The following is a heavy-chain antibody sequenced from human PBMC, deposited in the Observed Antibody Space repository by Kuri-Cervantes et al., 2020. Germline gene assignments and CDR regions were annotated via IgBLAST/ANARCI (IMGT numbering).Heavy chain of an antibody. Sequence: GESLKISCAASGFTFSTYSMNWVRQAPGKGLEWVSCISSSSSYIYYADSVKGRFTISRDNAKNTLYLQMNSLRAEDTAVYYCAGVGGYSDYAIEYWGQGTLVTVSS. D-gene: IGHD5-12*01. CDR1: GFTFSTYS. V-gene: IGHV3-21*01. J-gene: IGHJ4*02. CDR2: ISSSSSYI. CDR3: AGVGGYSDYAIEY.